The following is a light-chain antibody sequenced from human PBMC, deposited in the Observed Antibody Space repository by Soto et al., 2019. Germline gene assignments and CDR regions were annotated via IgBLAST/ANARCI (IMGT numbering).Light chain of an antibody. V-gene: IGLV2-8*01. J-gene: IGLJ1*01. CDR2: DVS. CDR1: SSDVGGYNY. CDR3: SSYAGSSKYV. Sequence: QSALTQPPSASGSPGQSVTISCTGTSSDVGGYNYVSWYQQHPGKAPKFMIYDVSKRPSGVPDRFSGSKSGNTASLTVSGLQAEDEADYYCSSYAGSSKYVFGTGTKVTVL.